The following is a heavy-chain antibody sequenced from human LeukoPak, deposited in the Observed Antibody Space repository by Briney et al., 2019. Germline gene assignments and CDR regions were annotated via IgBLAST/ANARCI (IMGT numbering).Heavy chain of an antibody. CDR1: GYTFTSYY. Sequence: GASVKVSCKASGYTFTSYYMHWVRQAPGQGLEWMGIINPSGGSTSYAQKFQGRVTMTRDTSTSTVYMELSSLRSEDTAVDYCVLGDYYDSSGYYYSSLDYWGQGTLVTVSS. CDR2: INPSGGST. J-gene: IGHJ4*02. V-gene: IGHV1-46*01. CDR3: VLGDYYDSSGYYYSSLDY. D-gene: IGHD3-22*01.